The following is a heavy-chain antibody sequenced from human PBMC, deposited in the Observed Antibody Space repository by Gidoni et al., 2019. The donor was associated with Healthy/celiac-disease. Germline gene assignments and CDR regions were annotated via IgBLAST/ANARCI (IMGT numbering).Heavy chain of an antibody. CDR1: GFTVSSNY. D-gene: IGHD6-19*01. J-gene: IGHJ6*02. Sequence: EVQLVESGGGLIQPGGSLRLSCAASGFTVSSNYMSWVRQAPGKGLEWVSVIYSGGSTYYADSVKGRFTISRDNSKNTLYLQMNSLRAEDTAVYYCAGSGWYLDYYYGMDVWGQGTTVTVSS. CDR3: AGSGWYLDYYYGMDV. V-gene: IGHV3-53*01. CDR2: IYSGGST.